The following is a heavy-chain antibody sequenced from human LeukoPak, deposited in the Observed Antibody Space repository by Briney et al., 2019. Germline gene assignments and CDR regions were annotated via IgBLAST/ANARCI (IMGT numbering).Heavy chain of an antibody. V-gene: IGHV3-30-3*01. Sequence: PGGSLRLSCVASGFTFSHYTLHWVRQAPGKGLEWVTLILYDGSKKYYADSVKGRFTISRDNSYNTVSLQMNSLRDEDTGVYYCAKGLRTGVGPYMGYHYYMDVWGKGATVTVSS. CDR2: ILYDGSKK. CDR3: AKGLRTGVGPYMGYHYYMDV. CDR1: GFTFSHYT. D-gene: IGHD3-16*01. J-gene: IGHJ6*03.